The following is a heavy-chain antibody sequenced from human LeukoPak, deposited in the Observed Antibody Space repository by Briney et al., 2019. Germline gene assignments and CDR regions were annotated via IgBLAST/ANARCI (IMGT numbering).Heavy chain of an antibody. V-gene: IGHV3-43*02. J-gene: IGHJ3*02. CDR2: ISGDGGST. CDR3: AEHILPHDPMVRDPWAFDI. D-gene: IGHD3-10*01. Sequence: GGSLRLSCAASGFTFDDYAVHWVRQAPGKGLEWVSLISGDGGSTYYADSVKGRFTISRDNSKNSLYLQMNSLTTEDTAMYYCAEHILPHDPMVRDPWAFDIWGQGTMVTVSS. CDR1: GFTFDDYA.